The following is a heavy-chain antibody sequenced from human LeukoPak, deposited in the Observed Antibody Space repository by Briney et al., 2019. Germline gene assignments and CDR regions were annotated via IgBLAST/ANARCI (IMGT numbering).Heavy chain of an antibody. CDR2: IYYSGST. D-gene: IGHD3-3*01. CDR1: GGSISSRSYY. Sequence: PSETLSLTCTVSGGSISSRSYYWGWIRQPPGKGLEWIGSIYYSGSTYYNPSLKSRVTISVDTSKNQFSLKLSSVTAADTAVYYCARRFLTIDNWFDPWGQGTLVTVSS. CDR3: ARRFLTIDNWFDP. J-gene: IGHJ5*02. V-gene: IGHV4-39*01.